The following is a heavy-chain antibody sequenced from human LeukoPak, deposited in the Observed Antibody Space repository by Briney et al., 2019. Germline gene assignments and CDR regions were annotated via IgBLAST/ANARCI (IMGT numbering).Heavy chain of an antibody. CDR3: GRVRTGNTGSPEYFED. J-gene: IGHJ1*01. V-gene: IGHV4-59*01. CDR2: LFYSGNT. CDR1: GGSISSYY. D-gene: IGHD5-12*01. Sequence: SETLSLTCTVSGGSISSYYWSWIRQPPGKGLEWIGYLFYSGNTNSNSSLKSRVTISADTSKNQFSLRLNSVTAADTAVYFCGRVRTGNTGSPEYFEDWGQGTLVTVSS.